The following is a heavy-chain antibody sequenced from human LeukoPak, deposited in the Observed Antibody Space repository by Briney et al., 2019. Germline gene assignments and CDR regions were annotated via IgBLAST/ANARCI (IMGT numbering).Heavy chain of an antibody. D-gene: IGHD4-23*01. J-gene: IGHJ6*03. CDR1: GGTFSSYA. CDR2: IIPIFGTA. CDR3: AIGSVVTPYYYYYMDV. Sequence: SVKVSCKASGGTFSSYAISWVRQAPGQGLEWMGGIIPIFGTANYAQKFQGRVTITADKSTSTAYMELSSLRSEDTAVYYCAIGSVVTPYYYYYMDVWGKGTTVTVSS. V-gene: IGHV1-69*06.